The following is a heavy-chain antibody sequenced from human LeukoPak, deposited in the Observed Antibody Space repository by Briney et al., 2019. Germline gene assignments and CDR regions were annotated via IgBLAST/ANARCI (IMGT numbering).Heavy chain of an antibody. D-gene: IGHD1-7*01. V-gene: IGHV3-11*04. Sequence: GGSLRLSCAASGFRFSDYYMSWIRQVPGRGLEWLAYLSGNTPTIYYADSVKDRFTISRDNDKNSLYLHMNSLRAEDTAMYYCARDHNNWNYGVIDLWGQGTLVSVSS. CDR2: LSGNTPTI. CDR1: GFRFSDYY. CDR3: ARDHNNWNYGVIDL. J-gene: IGHJ5*02.